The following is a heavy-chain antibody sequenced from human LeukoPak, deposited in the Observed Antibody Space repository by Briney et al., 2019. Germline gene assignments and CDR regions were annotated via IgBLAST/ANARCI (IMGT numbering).Heavy chain of an antibody. D-gene: IGHD5-24*01. J-gene: IGHJ6*03. V-gene: IGHV5-51*01. CDR1: GYSFTTYW. Sequence: GESLKISCKGSGYSFTTYWIGWVRLMPGKGLEWMGIIYPGDSDTRYSPSFQGLVTISADKSISTAYLQWSSLKASDTAIYYCARIIRWRTDYYMDVWGKGTTVTVSS. CDR2: IYPGDSDT. CDR3: ARIIRWRTDYYMDV.